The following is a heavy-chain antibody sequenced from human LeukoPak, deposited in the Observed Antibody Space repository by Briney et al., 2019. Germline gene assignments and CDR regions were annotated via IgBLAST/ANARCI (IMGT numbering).Heavy chain of an antibody. J-gene: IGHJ6*02. CDR2: IVSNGDST. D-gene: IGHD3-22*01. CDR1: GFNFSRYG. Sequence: PGGSLRLSCSASGFNFSRYGMHWVRQAPGKGLEYVSAIVSNGDSTYYADSVKGRFTISRDNAKNTLYLQMSSLRPDDTAVYYCVNPGWYYDSSGYSYYYGMDVWGQGTTVTVSS. CDR3: VNPGWYYDSSGYSYYYGMDV. V-gene: IGHV3-64D*09.